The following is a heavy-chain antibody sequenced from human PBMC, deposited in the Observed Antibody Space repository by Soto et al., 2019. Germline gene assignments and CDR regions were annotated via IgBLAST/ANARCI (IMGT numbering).Heavy chain of an antibody. V-gene: IGHV3-21*01. CDR1: GFTFSSFS. CDR2: ISSSSSYI. D-gene: IGHD6-13*01. Sequence: EVQLVESGGGLVKPGGSLRLSCAASGFTFSSFSMNWVRQAPGKGLEWVSSISSSSSYIYYADSVKGRFTISRDNGKNSLYLQMNSLRAEYTAVYYCASTNSRSYYMDVWGKGTTVTVSS. CDR3: ASTNSRSYYMDV. J-gene: IGHJ6*03.